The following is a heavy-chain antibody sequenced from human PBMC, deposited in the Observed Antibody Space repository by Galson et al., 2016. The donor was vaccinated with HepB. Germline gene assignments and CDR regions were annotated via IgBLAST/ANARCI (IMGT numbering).Heavy chain of an antibody. D-gene: IGHD6-19*01. V-gene: IGHV4-59*01. CDR3: ARSPGWPLYYFDY. Sequence: TLSLTCNVSGASTRTYYWSWIRLPPGKGLEWIGYVYNSGTRDYNPALKSRVTMSVDTSKNQFSLRLTSVTAADTALYYCARSPGWPLYYFDYWGQGTLVTVSS. CDR2: VYNSGTR. CDR1: GASTRTYY. J-gene: IGHJ4*02.